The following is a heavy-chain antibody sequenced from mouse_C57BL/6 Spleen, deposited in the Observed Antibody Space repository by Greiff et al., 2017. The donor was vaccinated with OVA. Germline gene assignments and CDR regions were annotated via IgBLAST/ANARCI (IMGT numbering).Heavy chain of an antibody. J-gene: IGHJ2*01. D-gene: IGHD2-4*01. CDR1: GYSITSGYY. V-gene: IGHV3-6*01. Sequence: ESGPGLVKPSQSLSLTCSVTGYSITSGYYWNWIRQFPGNKLEWMGYISYDGSNNYNPSLKNRISITRDTSKNQFFLKLNSVTTEDTATYYCARENDYDVYYFDYWGQGTTLTVSS. CDR2: ISYDGSN. CDR3: ARENDYDVYYFDY.